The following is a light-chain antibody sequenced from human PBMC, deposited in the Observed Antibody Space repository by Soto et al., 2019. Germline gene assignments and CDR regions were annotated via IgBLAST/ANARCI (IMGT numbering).Light chain of an antibody. CDR1: NSNFGAGYD. Sequence: QSVLAQPPSVSGAPGQRVTISCIGSNSNFGAGYDVHWYKQLPGAAPKLVIHGNNNRPSGVPDRFSGSKSGTSASLAITGLQADDEADYFCQSYDTGLSALVFGTGTKVTVL. J-gene: IGLJ1*01. CDR3: QSYDTGLSALV. CDR2: GNN. V-gene: IGLV1-40*01.